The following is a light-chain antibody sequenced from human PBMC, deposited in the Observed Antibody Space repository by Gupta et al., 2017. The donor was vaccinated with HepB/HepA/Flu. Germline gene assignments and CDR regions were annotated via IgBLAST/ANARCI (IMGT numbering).Light chain of an antibody. CDR2: DVT. J-gene: IGLJ2*01. CDR1: SSDVGSYKY. CDR3: SSYSSSSTPVL. V-gene: IGLV2-14*01. Sequence: QSALPQSASVSGSPGQSITISCTGTSSDVGSYKYVSWYQQHPGKAPKLMIYDVTNRPSGVSNRFSGSKSGNPASLAISGLQAEDEGDYYCSSYSSSSTPVLFGGGTKLTIL.